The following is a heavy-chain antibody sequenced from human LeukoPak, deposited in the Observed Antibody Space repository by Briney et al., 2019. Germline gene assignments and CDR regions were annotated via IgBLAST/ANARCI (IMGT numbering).Heavy chain of an antibody. Sequence: SQTLSLTCAVSGGSISSGGYSWSWIRQPPGKGLEWIGYIYHSGSTYYNPTLKSRVTISVDRSKSQFSLKLSSVTAADTAVYYCASGYSGYDLGRRGYYYGMDVWGQGTTVTVSS. CDR3: ASGYSGYDLGRRGYYYGMDV. CDR2: IYHSGST. V-gene: IGHV4-30-2*01. J-gene: IGHJ6*02. CDR1: GGSISSGGYS. D-gene: IGHD5-12*01.